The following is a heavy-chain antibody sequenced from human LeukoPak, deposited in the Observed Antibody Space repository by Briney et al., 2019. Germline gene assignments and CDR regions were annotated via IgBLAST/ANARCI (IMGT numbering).Heavy chain of an antibody. V-gene: IGHV3-23*01. D-gene: IGHD4-17*01. CDR3: ATQPESYGDSASYFHH. J-gene: IGHJ1*01. Sequence: GGSLRLSCAASGFTFSTYGMSWVRQAPGKGLEWVSAISGSGDQTYYADPVKGRFTFSRDNSNNILHLQMHSLRADDTAVYYCATQPESYGDSASYFHHWGQGTLVTVSS. CDR2: ISGSGDQT. CDR1: GFTFSTYG.